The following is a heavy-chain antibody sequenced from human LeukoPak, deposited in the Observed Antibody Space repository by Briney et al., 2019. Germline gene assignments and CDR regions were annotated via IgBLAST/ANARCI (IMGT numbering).Heavy chain of an antibody. D-gene: IGHD3-3*01. CDR2: NYYSGST. CDR1: GGSISIRSYY. J-gene: IGHJ4*02. CDR3: ARRGITRKGGVAIDY. Sequence: KASETLSLTCTVSGGSISIRSYYWGWVRQPQGKGLEWIGSNYYSGSTYYNPAPQGRVTIFVDTSKNQFPLKLSSVTAADTAVYYCARRGITRKGGVAIDYWGQGTLVTVSS. V-gene: IGHV4-39*01.